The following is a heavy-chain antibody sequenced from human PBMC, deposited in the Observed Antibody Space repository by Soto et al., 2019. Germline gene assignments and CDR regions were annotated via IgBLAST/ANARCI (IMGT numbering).Heavy chain of an antibody. CDR2: ISGSGGFT. Sequence: GGSLRLSCAASGFTFSSYAMSWVRQGPGKGLEWVTLISGSGGFTDYADSVKGRFTVSRDNSKNTMYLELNSLTAVDTAIYYCAKIHSGSSEDAFDVWGQGTVVTVSS. J-gene: IGHJ3*01. CDR3: AKIHSGSSEDAFDV. CDR1: GFTFSSYA. V-gene: IGHV3-23*01. D-gene: IGHD6-19*01.